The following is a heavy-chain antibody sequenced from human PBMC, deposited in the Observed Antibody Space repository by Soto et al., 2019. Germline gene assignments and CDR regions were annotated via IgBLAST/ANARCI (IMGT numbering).Heavy chain of an antibody. D-gene: IGHD3-10*02. CDR3: ARVFTGRWVDP. J-gene: IGHJ5*02. V-gene: IGHV1-69*06. Sequence: QVQLVQSGAEVKKPGSSVKVSCTASGGPFSSYAINWVRQAPGQGLEWMGVITPMFGAPHYAQNFKGRITITADKSTNAAYMELSSLTSGDTAVYFSARVFTGRWVDPWGQGTLVTASS. CDR2: ITPMFGAP. CDR1: GGPFSSYA.